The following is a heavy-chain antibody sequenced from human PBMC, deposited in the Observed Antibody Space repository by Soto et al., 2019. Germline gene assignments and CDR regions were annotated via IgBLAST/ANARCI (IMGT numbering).Heavy chain of an antibody. V-gene: IGHV3-21*01. Sequence: GGSLGLSCSASVFTFSSYSMNRVRQAPGKGLEWVSSISSSSSYIYYADSVKGRFTISRDNAKNSLYLQMNSLRAEDTAVYYCARDRSQQLVSPFDCWGQGTLVTVSA. J-gene: IGHJ4*02. D-gene: IGHD6-13*01. CDR1: VFTFSSYS. CDR2: ISSSSSYI. CDR3: ARDRSQQLVSPFDC.